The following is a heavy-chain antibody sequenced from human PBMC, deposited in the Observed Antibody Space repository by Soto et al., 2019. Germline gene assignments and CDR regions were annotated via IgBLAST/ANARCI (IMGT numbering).Heavy chain of an antibody. V-gene: IGHV3-11*05. J-gene: IGHJ3*02. CDR2: ISSSSSYT. Sequence: QVQPVESGGGLVKPGGSLRLSCAASGFTFSDYYMSWIRQAPGKGLEWVSYISSSSSYTNYAESVKGRFTISRDNAKNSLYLQMNSLRAEDTAVYYCARDADILTGSDAFDIWGQGTMVTVSS. D-gene: IGHD3-9*01. CDR3: ARDADILTGSDAFDI. CDR1: GFTFSDYY.